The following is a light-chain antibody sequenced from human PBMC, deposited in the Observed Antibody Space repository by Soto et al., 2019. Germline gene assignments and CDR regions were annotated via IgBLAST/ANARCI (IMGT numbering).Light chain of an antibody. CDR2: EVS. Sequence: QSVLNQPPSVSGSPGQSVTISCTGTSSDVGIYNRVSWYQQPPGTAPKLMIYEVSNRPSGVPDRFSGSKSGNTASLTISGLQAEDEADYYCSSYTSSSTWVFGGGTKLTVL. CDR3: SSYTSSSTWV. J-gene: IGLJ3*02. CDR1: SSDVGIYNR. V-gene: IGLV2-18*02.